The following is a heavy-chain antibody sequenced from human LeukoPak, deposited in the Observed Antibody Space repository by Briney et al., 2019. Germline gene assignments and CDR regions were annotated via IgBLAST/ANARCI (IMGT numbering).Heavy chain of an antibody. CDR2: INPNSGGT. CDR1: GYTFTGYY. V-gene: IGHV1-2*02. J-gene: IGHJ4*02. D-gene: IGHD3-10*01. CDR3: ARVTYYYGSGSYSDY. Sequence: GASVKVSCKASGYTFTGYYMHWVRQAPGQGLEWMGWINPNSGGTNYAQKFQGRFTMTRDTSISTAYMELSRLRSDDTAVYYCARVTYYYGSGSYSDYWGQGTLVTVSS.